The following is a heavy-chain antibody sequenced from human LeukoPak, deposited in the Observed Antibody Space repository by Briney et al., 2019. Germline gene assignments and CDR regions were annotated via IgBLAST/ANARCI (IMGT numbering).Heavy chain of an antibody. CDR1: GFTFSSYS. V-gene: IGHV3-21*01. CDR3: ARDGPLRENDSSGYQGD. J-gene: IGHJ4*02. D-gene: IGHD3-22*01. CDR2: ISSSSSYI. Sequence: GGSLRLSCAASGFTFSSYSMNWVRQAPGKGLEWVSSISSSSSYIYYADSVKGRFTISRDNAKNSLYLQMNSLRAEDTAVYYCARDGPLRENDSSGYQGDWGQGTLVTVSS.